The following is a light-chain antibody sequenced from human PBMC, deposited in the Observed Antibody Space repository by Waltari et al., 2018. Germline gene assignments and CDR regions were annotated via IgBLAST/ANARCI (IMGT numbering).Light chain of an antibody. CDR1: QSVSSN. CDR2: GAS. CDR3: RQYNNWPRT. Sequence: EIVMTQPPATPPVPTGERATPSCRASQSVSSNFAWYQQKPGQAPRLLIYGASTRATGIPARFSGSGSGTEFTLTISSLQSEDFAVYYCRQYNNWPRTFGQGTKVEIK. J-gene: IGKJ1*01. V-gene: IGKV3-15*01.